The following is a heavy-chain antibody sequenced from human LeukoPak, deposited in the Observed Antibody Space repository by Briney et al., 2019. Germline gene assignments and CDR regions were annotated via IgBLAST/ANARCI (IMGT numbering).Heavy chain of an antibody. V-gene: IGHV4-31*03. Sequence: SQTLSLTCTVSGGSISSGGYYWSWIRQHPGKGLEWIGYLYYSGSTYYNPSLKSRVTISVDTSKNQFSLKLSSVTAADTAVYYCARESGAYYYGMDVWGQGTTVTVSS. CDR2: LYYSGST. CDR1: GGSISSGGYY. J-gene: IGHJ6*02. CDR3: ARESGAYYYGMDV.